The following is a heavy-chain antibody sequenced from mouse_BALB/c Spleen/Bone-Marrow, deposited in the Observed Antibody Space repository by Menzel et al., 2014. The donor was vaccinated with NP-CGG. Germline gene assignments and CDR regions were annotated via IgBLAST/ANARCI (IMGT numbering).Heavy chain of an antibody. CDR2: IDPATGNT. CDR1: GFNIKDTY. Sequence: SGAELVKPGASVKLSCTASGFNIKDTYMHWVKQRPAPGLQWIVIIDPATGNTKYDPKFQGKATITADTSSNTADLQLSSRTSEDTAVEYGARWEYYAMDYWGQGTAVTGSS. V-gene: IGHV14-3*02. D-gene: IGHD4-1*01. J-gene: IGHJ4*01. CDR3: ARWEYYAMDY.